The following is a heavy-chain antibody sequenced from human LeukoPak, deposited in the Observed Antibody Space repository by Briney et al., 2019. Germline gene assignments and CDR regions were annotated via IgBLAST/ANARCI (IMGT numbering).Heavy chain of an antibody. D-gene: IGHD6-13*01. Sequence: GASVKVSCKASGYTFTGYYMHWVRQAPGQGLEWMGWINPNSGATNYAQKFQGRVTLTRDTSISTAYMELTRLTSDDTAMYYCARGAGSSWFDYWGQGALVTVSS. CDR1: GYTFTGYY. V-gene: IGHV1-2*02. J-gene: IGHJ4*02. CDR3: ARGAGSSWFDY. CDR2: INPNSGAT.